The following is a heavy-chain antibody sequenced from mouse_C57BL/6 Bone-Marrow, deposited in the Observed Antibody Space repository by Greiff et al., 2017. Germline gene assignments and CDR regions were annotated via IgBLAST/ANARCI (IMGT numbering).Heavy chain of an antibody. CDR1: GFTFSSYA. J-gene: IGHJ1*03. V-gene: IGHV5-9-1*02. Sequence: EVKVVESGEGLVKPGGSLKLSCAASGFTFSSYAMSWVRQTPEKRLEWVAYISSGGDYIYYADTVKGRFTISRDNARNTLYLQMSSLKSEDTAMYYCTRDIYYYGSSSYWYFDVWGTGTTVTVSS. CDR3: TRDIYYYGSSSYWYFDV. CDR2: ISSGGDYI. D-gene: IGHD1-1*01.